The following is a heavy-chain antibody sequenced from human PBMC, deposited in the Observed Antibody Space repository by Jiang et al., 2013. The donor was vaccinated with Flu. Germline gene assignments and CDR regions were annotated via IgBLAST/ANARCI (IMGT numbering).Heavy chain of an antibody. J-gene: IGHJ5*02. D-gene: IGHD2-2*01. CDR3: ARGGRVVPAATVGLDP. V-gene: IGHV1-69*04. Sequence: AQKFQGRVTITADKSTSTAYMELSSLRSEDTAVYYCARGGRVVPAATVGLDPWGQGTLVTVSS.